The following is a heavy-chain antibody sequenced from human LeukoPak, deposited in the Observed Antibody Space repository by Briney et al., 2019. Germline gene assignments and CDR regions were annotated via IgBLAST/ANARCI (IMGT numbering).Heavy chain of an antibody. D-gene: IGHD3-9*01. Sequence: GRSLRLPCAASGFTFSSYGMHWVRQAPGKGLEWVAVIWYDGSNKYYADSVKGRFNIPRDNSKNTLYLQMNSLRAEDTAVYYCARDDDDILTGYYRGTDFWGQGTLVTVSS. CDR2: IWYDGSNK. CDR3: ARDDDDILTGYYRGTDF. J-gene: IGHJ4*02. V-gene: IGHV3-33*01. CDR1: GFTFSSYG.